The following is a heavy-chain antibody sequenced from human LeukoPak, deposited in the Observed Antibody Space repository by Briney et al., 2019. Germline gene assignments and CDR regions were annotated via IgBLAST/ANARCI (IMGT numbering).Heavy chain of an antibody. CDR3: ARHHGDSDFDY. Sequence: GASVKVSCKASGGTFSSYAISWVRQAPGQGLEWMGGIIPIFGTANYAQKFQGRVTITADKSTSTAYMELSSLRSDDTAVYYCARHHGDSDFDYWGQGTLVTVSS. CDR2: IIPIFGTA. D-gene: IGHD4-17*01. V-gene: IGHV1-69*06. J-gene: IGHJ4*02. CDR1: GGTFSSYA.